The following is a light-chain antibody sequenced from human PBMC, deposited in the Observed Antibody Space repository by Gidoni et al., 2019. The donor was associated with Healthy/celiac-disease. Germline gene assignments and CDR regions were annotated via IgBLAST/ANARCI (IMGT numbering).Light chain of an antibody. CDR3: QQRSNWPPIT. CDR1: QSVRSY. CDR2: DAS. J-gene: IGKJ5*01. Sequence: EIVFTQSPATLSLSPVARATLPCRASQSVRSYLAWYQQKPGQPPRLLIYDASTRATGIPARFSGRGSGTDFTLTISSLAPEDFAVYYCQQRSNWPPITFGQGTRLEIK. V-gene: IGKV3-11*01.